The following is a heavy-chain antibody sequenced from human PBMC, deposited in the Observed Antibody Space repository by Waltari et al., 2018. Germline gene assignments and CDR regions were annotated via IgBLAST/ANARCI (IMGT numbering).Heavy chain of an antibody. D-gene: IGHD3-10*01. CDR1: GGTFSSYA. V-gene: IGHV1-69*12. Sequence: QVQLVQSGAAVKKPGSSVKVSCKASGGTFSSYAISWVRQAPGQGLEWMGGIIPIFGTANYAQKFQGRVTITADESTSTAYMELSSLRSEDTAVYYCAPTYYYGSGSYYNYAFDIWGQGTMVTVSS. CDR3: APTYYYGSGSYYNYAFDI. J-gene: IGHJ3*02. CDR2: IIPIFGTA.